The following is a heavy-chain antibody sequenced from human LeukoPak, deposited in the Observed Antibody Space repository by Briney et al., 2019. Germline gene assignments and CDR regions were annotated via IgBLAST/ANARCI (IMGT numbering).Heavy chain of an antibody. V-gene: IGHV3-21*01. CDR1: GFTFSSYS. CDR3: ARDPGAYRVRWGFDY. CDR2: ISSSSSYI. D-gene: IGHD3-16*01. J-gene: IGHJ4*02. Sequence: GGSLRLSCAASGFTFSSYSMNWVRQAPGKGLEWVSSISSSSSYIYYADSVKGRLTISRDNAKSSLYLQMNSLRAEDTAVYYCARDPGAYRVRWGFDYWGQGTLVTVSS.